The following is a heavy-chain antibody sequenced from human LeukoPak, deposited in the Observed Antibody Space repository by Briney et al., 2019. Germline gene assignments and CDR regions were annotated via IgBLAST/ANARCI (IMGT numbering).Heavy chain of an antibody. CDR3: ARAPNVYGDYLDY. V-gene: IGHV1-3*01. D-gene: IGHD4-17*01. CDR2: INAGNGNT. Sequence: ASVKVSCKASGYTFTTYAMHWVRHAPGETIECMGWINAGNGNTKYSQKIQGRVTITRDTSASTAYMEPSSLRSEDTAVYYCARAPNVYGDYLDYRGQGTLVTVSS. J-gene: IGHJ4*02. CDR1: GYTFTTYA.